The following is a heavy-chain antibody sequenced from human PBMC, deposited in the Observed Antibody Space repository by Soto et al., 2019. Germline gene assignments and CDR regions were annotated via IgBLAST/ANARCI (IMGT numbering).Heavy chain of an antibody. D-gene: IGHD2-8*01. CDR3: ASDWYLLMEDATRIWLAL. Sequence: ASVKVSCKASGYTFTSYGISWVRQAPGQGLEWMGWISAYNGNTNYAQKLQGRVTMTTDTSTSTAYMEMRSLRSDDTAVYYCASDWYLLMEDATRIWLALWGHGTLVAVSS. CDR1: GYTFTSYG. V-gene: IGHV1-18*01. J-gene: IGHJ4*01. CDR2: ISAYNGNT.